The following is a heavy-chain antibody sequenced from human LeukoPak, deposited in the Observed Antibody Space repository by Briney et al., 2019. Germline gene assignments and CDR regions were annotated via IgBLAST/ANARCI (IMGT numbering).Heavy chain of an antibody. CDR1: GFTFSDYY. V-gene: IGHV3-11*01. D-gene: IGHD4-11*01. Sequence: PGGSLRLSCAASGFTFSDYYMSWIRQAPGKGLEWVSYITSRGTTIYYADSVKGRFTISRDNAKNSLYLQMNSLRAEDTAVYYCARQAHSNFRFSYYYYYYMDVWGKGTTVTVSS. CDR2: ITSRGTTI. CDR3: ARQAHSNFRFSYYYYYYMDV. J-gene: IGHJ6*03.